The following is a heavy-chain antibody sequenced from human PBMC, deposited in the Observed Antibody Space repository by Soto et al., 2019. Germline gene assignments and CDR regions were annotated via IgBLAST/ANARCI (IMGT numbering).Heavy chain of an antibody. CDR1: GYTFINYY. J-gene: IGHJ4*02. V-gene: IGHV1-46*01. CDR2: VNPSNDYT. D-gene: IGHD6-19*01. Sequence: QVQLVQSGAEVKKPGASVKVSCKASGYTFINYYMRWVRQAPGQGLEWMGTVNPSNDYTTFAQKFQGRVTMTTDTSTGTVYMELGSLRSEDTAVYYCAREGGGSRGDFDDWGQGTLVTVSS. CDR3: AREGGGSRGDFDD.